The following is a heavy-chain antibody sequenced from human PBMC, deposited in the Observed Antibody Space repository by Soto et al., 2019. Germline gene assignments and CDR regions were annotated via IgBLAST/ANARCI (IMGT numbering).Heavy chain of an antibody. CDR2: INPNSGGT. J-gene: IGHJ6*02. V-gene: IGHV1-2*04. CDR3: ARVSWNDSSGYRPTLDHGMDV. D-gene: IGHD3-22*01. CDR1: GYTFTGYY. Sequence: ASVKVSCKASGYTFTGYYMHWVRQAPGQGLEWMGWINPNSGGTNYAQKFQGWVTMTRDTSISTAYMELSRLRSDDTAVYYCARVSWNDSSGYRPTLDHGMDVWGQGTTVTVSS.